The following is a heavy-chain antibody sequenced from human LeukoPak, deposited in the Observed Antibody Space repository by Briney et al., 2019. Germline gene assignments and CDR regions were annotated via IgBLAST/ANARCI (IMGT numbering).Heavy chain of an antibody. D-gene: IGHD2-2*01. Sequence: GGSLRLSCAASGFTFSSYWMSWVRQAPGKGLEWVANIKQDGSEKYYVDSVKGRFTISRDNAKNSLYLQMNSLRAEDTAVYYCARDLIVVVPAALYYYYGMDVWGQGTTVTVSS. CDR2: IKQDGSEK. J-gene: IGHJ6*02. V-gene: IGHV3-7*01. CDR3: ARDLIVVVPAALYYYYGMDV. CDR1: GFTFSSYW.